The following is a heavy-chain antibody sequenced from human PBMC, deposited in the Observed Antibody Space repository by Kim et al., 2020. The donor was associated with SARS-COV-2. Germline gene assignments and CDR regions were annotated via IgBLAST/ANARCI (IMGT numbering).Heavy chain of an antibody. Sequence: GGSLRLSCAASGFTFSDYYMSWIRQAPGKGLEWVSYISSSGSHTNYADSVKGRFTISRDNAKNSLYLQMNSLRAEDTAVYYCARVSIAAALYAFGIWGQGTTGTVSS. CDR1: GFTFSDYY. D-gene: IGHD6-13*01. CDR3: ARVSIAAALYAFGI. J-gene: IGHJ3*02. V-gene: IGHV3-11*05. CDR2: ISSSGSHT.